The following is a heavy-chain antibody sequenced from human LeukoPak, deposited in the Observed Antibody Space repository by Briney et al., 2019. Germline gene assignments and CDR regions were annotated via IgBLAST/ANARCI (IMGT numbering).Heavy chain of an antibody. D-gene: IGHD3-16*01. Sequence: QPGRSLRLSCAASGFTFSDYILDWVRQAPGKGLEWVGRIRRKGQSYTTEYAAPVKGRFTVSRDDSKNSLYLHMNNLKTEDSAVYYCSRDGGEGGNSAFDIWGQGTLVTVSS. CDR1: GFTFSDYI. CDR3: SRDGGEGGNSAFDI. CDR2: IRRKGQSYTT. V-gene: IGHV3-72*01. J-gene: IGHJ3*02.